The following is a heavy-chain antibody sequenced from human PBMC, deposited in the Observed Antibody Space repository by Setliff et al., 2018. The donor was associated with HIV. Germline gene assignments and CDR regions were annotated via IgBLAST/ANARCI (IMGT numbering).Heavy chain of an antibody. J-gene: IGHJ3*02. Sequence: ASVKVSCKASGYTFTSYAMHWVRQAPGQRLEWMGWINAGNGNTKYSQKFQGRVTITRDTSASTAYMELSSLRSEDTAVYYCASYVLRFLEWLPHDAFDIWGQGTMVTV. CDR1: GYTFTSYA. CDR2: INAGNGNT. V-gene: IGHV1-3*01. CDR3: ASYVLRFLEWLPHDAFDI. D-gene: IGHD3-3*01.